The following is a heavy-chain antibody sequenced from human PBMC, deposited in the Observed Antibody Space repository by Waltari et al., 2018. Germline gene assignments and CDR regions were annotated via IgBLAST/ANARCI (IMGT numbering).Heavy chain of an antibody. CDR3: AKYYSSSYYFDY. V-gene: IGHV3-23*04. CDR1: GFTFSSSA. Sequence: EVQLVESGGGLIQPGGSLRLSCAASGFTFSSSAMRWFRQAPGKGLEWVSTISGSGGSTYYADSVKGRFTISRANSKNTLYLQMNSLRAEDTAVYFCAKYYSSSYYFDYWGQGTLVTVSS. D-gene: IGHD6-6*01. J-gene: IGHJ4*02. CDR2: ISGSGGST.